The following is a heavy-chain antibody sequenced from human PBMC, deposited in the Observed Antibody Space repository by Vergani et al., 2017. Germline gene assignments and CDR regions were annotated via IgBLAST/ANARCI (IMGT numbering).Heavy chain of an antibody. D-gene: IGHD2-15*01. CDR1: GDSVSSNSAA. J-gene: IGHJ4*02. Sequence: QVQLQQSGPGLVKPSQTLSLTCAISGDSVSSNSAAWNWIRQSPSRGLEWLGRTYYRSKWYNDYAVSVKSRITINPDTSKNQFSRKLSSVTAADTAVYYCARNYCSGGSCYSGFDYWGQGTLVTVSS. CDR2: TYYRSKWYN. CDR3: ARNYCSGGSCYSGFDY. V-gene: IGHV6-1*01.